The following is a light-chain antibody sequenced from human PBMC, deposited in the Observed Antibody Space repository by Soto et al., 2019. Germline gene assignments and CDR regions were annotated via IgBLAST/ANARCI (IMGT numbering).Light chain of an antibody. CDR3: SSYTCSSTPSV. CDR2: YVS. J-gene: IGLJ1*01. Sequence: ITIYCRGPRRHVGGYNYVSWYQQHPGKAPKLMIYYVSDRPSGVSNRFSVSKSGNTASLTISVLQAEDDADYFCSSYTCSSTPSVFGTGTKVTVL. CDR1: RRHVGGYNY. V-gene: IGLV2-14*04.